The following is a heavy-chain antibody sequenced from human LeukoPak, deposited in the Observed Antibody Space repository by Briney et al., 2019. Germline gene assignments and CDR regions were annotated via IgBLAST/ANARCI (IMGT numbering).Heavy chain of an antibody. J-gene: IGHJ4*02. V-gene: IGHV3-74*01. CDR2: IKNDGSST. Sequence: GGSLRLSCAASGFTFSSYWMHWVRQAPGKGLGLVSRIKNDGSSTSYADSVKGRFTISRDNAKNTLYLQMNSLRAEDTAVYYCARERSSGWSDYWGQGTLVTVSS. CDR3: ARERSSGWSDY. CDR1: GFTFSSYW. D-gene: IGHD6-19*01.